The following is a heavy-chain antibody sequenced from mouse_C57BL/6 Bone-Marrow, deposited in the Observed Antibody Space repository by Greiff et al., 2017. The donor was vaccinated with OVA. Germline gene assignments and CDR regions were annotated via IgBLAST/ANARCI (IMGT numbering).Heavy chain of an antibody. J-gene: IGHJ2*01. CDR3: ARWGYGSSSSYFDY. D-gene: IGHD1-1*01. V-gene: IGHV1-64*01. Sequence: QVQLQQPGAELVKPGASVKLSCKASGYTFTSYWMHWVKQRPGQGLEWIGMIHPNSGSTNYNEKFKSKATLTVDKSSSTAYMQLSSLTSEDSAVYYCARWGYGSSSSYFDYWGQGTTLTVSS. CDR1: GYTFTSYW. CDR2: IHPNSGST.